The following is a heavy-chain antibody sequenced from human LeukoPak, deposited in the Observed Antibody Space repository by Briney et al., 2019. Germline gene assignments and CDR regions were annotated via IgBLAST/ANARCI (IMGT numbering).Heavy chain of an antibody. D-gene: IGHD5-18*01. V-gene: IGHV3-7*01. Sequence: GGSLRLSCTTPGVSFSNYWMTCVRQAPGKGLEWVANIEDDGDEKYYVDSVKGRFTISRDNAKNSLYLQMNSLRAEDTAVYYCAREVQTTWIQVLDNWGQGTLVTVSS. CDR3: AREVQTTWIQVLDN. CDR2: IEDDGDEK. J-gene: IGHJ4*02. CDR1: GVSFSNYW.